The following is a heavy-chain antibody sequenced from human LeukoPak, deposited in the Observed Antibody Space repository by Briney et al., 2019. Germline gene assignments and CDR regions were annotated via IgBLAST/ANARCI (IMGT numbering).Heavy chain of an antibody. CDR1: GDRVPSNSAA. CDR3: GRNRGGYIDY. CDR2: TYYGSKWYN. Sequence: SQTLSLTCVIPGDRVPSNSAAWNWTRQSPSRGLEWLGRTYYGSKWYNGYAVSVKSRITINTDTSKNHFSLQLNSVTPEDTAVYFCGRNRGGYIDYWGQGTLVTVSS. D-gene: IGHD2-15*01. V-gene: IGHV6-1*01. J-gene: IGHJ4*02.